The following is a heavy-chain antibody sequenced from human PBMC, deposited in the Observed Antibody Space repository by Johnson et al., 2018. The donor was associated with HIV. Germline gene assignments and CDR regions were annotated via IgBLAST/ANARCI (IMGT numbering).Heavy chain of an antibody. Sequence: QVQLVESGGGVVQPGRSLRLSCAASGFTFSSYAMHWVRQAPGKGLEWVAVISYDGSNKYYAHSVKGRFTISRDNSKSTLYLQMNSLRAEDTAVYYCARAYTYGAFDIWGQGTTVTISS. CDR3: ARAYTYGAFDI. CDR1: GFTFSSYA. V-gene: IGHV3-30*14. CDR2: ISYDGSNK. J-gene: IGHJ3*02. D-gene: IGHD5-18*01.